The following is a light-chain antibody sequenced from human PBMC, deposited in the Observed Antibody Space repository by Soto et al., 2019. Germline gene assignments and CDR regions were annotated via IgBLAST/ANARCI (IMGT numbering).Light chain of an antibody. V-gene: IGKV3-15*01. CDR1: QSVSSN. CDR3: HHYNSWPYT. J-gene: IGKJ2*01. Sequence: EIVMTHSPDTLSVSPGERATLSCRASQSVSSNLAWYQQKPGQAPRLLIYDASTRAPGFPARFSGSGSGTEFTLTISSLQSEDFAVYYCHHYNSWPYTFGQGTKVDIK. CDR2: DAS.